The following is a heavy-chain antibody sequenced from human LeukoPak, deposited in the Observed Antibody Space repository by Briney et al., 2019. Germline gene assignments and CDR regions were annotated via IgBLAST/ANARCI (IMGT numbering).Heavy chain of an antibody. J-gene: IGHJ4*02. CDR3: AKTSPPYSSSWYGY. D-gene: IGHD6-13*01. CDR2: ISGSGGST. CDR1: GFTFSSYA. Sequence: PGASLRLSCAASGFTFSSYAMSWVRQAPGKRLEWVSAISGSGGSTYYADSVKGRFTISRDNSKNTLYLQMNSLRAEDTAVYYCAKTSPPYSSSWYGYWGQGTLVTVSS. V-gene: IGHV3-23*01.